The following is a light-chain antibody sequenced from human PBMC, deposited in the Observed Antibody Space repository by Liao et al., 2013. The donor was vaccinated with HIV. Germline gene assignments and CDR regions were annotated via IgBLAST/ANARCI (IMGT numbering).Light chain of an antibody. CDR2: QDT. CDR3: QAWDSSTGV. J-gene: IGLJ3*02. Sequence: SYELTQPPSVSVSPGQTASITCSGDKLGDKYVCWYQQRPGQSPVLVIYQDTKRPSGIPERFSGSNSGNTATLTISGTQAMDEADYYCQAWDSSTGVFGGGTKLTVL. V-gene: IGLV3-1*01. CDR1: KLGDKY.